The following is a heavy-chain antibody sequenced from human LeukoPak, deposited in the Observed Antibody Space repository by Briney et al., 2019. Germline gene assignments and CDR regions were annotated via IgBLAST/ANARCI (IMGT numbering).Heavy chain of an antibody. V-gene: IGHV4-30-2*01. CDR3: ARRDIVATIST. Sequence: PSETLSLTCTVSGGSISSGGYYWSWIRQPPGKGLEWIGYIYHSGSTYYNPSLKSRLTISADTSKNQFSLKLSSVTAADTAVYYCARRDIVATISTWGQGTLVTVSS. CDR1: GGSISSGGYY. CDR2: IYHSGST. D-gene: IGHD5-12*01. J-gene: IGHJ4*02.